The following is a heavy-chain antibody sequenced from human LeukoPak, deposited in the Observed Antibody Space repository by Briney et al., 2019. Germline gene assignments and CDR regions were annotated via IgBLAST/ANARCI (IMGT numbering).Heavy chain of an antibody. CDR1: GFTFSSYS. CDR2: ISSSSSSI. Sequence: GGSLRLSCAASGFTFSSYSMNWVRQAPGKGLEWVPYISSSSSSIHYADSVKGRFTISRDDAKNSLYLQMNSLRAEDTAVYYCARVAAAGDYWGQGTLVTVSS. CDR3: ARVAAAGDY. D-gene: IGHD6-13*01. V-gene: IGHV3-48*01. J-gene: IGHJ4*02.